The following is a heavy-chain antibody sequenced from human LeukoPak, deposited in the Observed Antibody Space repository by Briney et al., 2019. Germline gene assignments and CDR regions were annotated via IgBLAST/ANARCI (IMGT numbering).Heavy chain of an antibody. CDR1: GGSISSYY. V-gene: IGHV4-59*01. Sequence: KPSETLSLTCTVSGGSISSYYWSWIRQPPGKGLEWIGYIYYSGSTNYNPSLKSRVTISVDTSKNQFSLKLSSVTAADTAVYYCARAPSVLRYFDWSARFDAFDIWGQGTMVTVSS. J-gene: IGHJ3*02. CDR3: ARAPSVLRYFDWSARFDAFDI. D-gene: IGHD3-9*01. CDR2: IYYSGST.